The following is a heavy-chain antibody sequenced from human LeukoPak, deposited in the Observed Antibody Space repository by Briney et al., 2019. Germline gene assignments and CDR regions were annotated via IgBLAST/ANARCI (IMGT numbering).Heavy chain of an antibody. CDR1: EFTFSNDS. D-gene: IGHD3-3*01. CDR2: ISSSGNYI. J-gene: IGHJ6*03. V-gene: IGHV3-21*01. Sequence: GSLRLSCAASEFTFSNDSMNWVRQAPGKGLEWVSSISSSGNYIYYAQSVKGRFTISRDNAKNSLYLQMNSLRADDTAVYYCARGYDFWSASLSPYYYSMDVWGKGTTVTVSS. CDR3: ARGYDFWSASLSPYYYSMDV.